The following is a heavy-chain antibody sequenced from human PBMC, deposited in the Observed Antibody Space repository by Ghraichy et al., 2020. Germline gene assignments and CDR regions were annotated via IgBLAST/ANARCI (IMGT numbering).Heavy chain of an antibody. CDR1: GGTFSSYA. Sequence: SVKVSCKASGGTFSSYAISWVRQAPGQGLEWMGGIIPIFGTANYAQKFQGRVTITADESTSTAYMELSSLRSEDTAVYYCASSRIFGVTNLDYWGQGTLVTVSS. CDR2: IIPIFGTA. J-gene: IGHJ4*02. CDR3: ASSRIFGVTNLDY. D-gene: IGHD3-3*01. V-gene: IGHV1-69*13.